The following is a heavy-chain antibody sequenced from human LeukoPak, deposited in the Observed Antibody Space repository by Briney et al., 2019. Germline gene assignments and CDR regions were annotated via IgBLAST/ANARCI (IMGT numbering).Heavy chain of an antibody. D-gene: IGHD3-22*01. V-gene: IGHV3-21*04. CDR2: ISYSSNYI. CDR3: ARVGFPYYYDSSGYYFDY. Sequence: GGSLRLSCAASGFSFSSYSMNWVRQAPGRGLEWVSSISYSSNYIYYADSVKGRFTISRDNAKNSLYLQMNSLRAEDTALYYCARVGFPYYYDSSGYYFDYWGQGTLVTVSS. CDR1: GFSFSSYS. J-gene: IGHJ4*02.